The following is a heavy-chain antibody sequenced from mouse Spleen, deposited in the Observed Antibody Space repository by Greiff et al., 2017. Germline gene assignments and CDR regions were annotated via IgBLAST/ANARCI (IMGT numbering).Heavy chain of an antibody. Sequence: EVQRVESGGGLVQPGGSLSLSCAASGFTFTDYYMSWVRQPPGKALEWLGFIRNKANGYTTEYSASVKGRFTISRDNSQSILYLQMNALRAEDSATYYCARTTATSSMDYWGQGTSVTVSS. CDR3: ARTTATSSMDY. CDR2: IRNKANGYTT. D-gene: IGHD1-2*01. V-gene: IGHV7-3*01. J-gene: IGHJ4*01. CDR1: GFTFTDYY.